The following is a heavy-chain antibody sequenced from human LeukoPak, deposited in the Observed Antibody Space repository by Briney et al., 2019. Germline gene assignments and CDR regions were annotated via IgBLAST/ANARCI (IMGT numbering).Heavy chain of an antibody. J-gene: IGHJ5*02. Sequence: SETLSLTCAVYGGSFSGYYWSWIRQPPGKGLEWIGEINHSGSTNYNPSLKSRVTISVDTSKNQFSLKLSSVTAADTAVYYCARESGPRRGVDPWGQGTLVTVSS. CDR3: ARESGPRRGVDP. D-gene: IGHD3-10*01. CDR2: INHSGST. V-gene: IGHV4-34*01. CDR1: GGSFSGYY.